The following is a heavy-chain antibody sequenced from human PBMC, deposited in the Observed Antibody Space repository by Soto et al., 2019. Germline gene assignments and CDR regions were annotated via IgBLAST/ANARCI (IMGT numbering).Heavy chain of an antibody. D-gene: IGHD2-15*01. Sequence: SETLSLTCTVSGGSISSYYWSWIRQPPGKGLEWIGYIYYSGSTNYNPSLKSRVTISVDTSKNQFSLKLSSVTAADTAVYYCARLPEDSYYMDVWGKGTTVTVSS. J-gene: IGHJ6*03. V-gene: IGHV4-59*08. CDR1: GGSISSYY. CDR2: IYYSGST. CDR3: ARLPEDSYYMDV.